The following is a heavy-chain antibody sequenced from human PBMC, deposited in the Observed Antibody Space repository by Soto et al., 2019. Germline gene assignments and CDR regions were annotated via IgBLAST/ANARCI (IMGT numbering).Heavy chain of an antibody. J-gene: IGHJ4*02. Sequence: EVHLVQSEVEVTKPGESLKISCKVSGYSFVNYWIGWVRQMPGKGLEWIGNVYPGDSDTDYSPSFQGRVTISADKSITTTYRQWSSLQASDTAIYYCARQRLSSSGFDFWGQGTLVIVSS. CDR1: GYSFVNYW. CDR2: VYPGDSDT. D-gene: IGHD6-13*01. CDR3: ARQRLSSSGFDF. V-gene: IGHV5-51*01.